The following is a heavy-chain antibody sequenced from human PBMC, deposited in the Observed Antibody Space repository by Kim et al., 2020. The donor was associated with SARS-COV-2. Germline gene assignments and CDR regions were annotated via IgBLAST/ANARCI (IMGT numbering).Heavy chain of an antibody. D-gene: IGHD5-18*01. V-gene: IGHV3-23*01. J-gene: IGHJ4*02. CDR3: AKDPRGGRGTAMDFDY. Sequence: SVKGRFTSSRDKSKNTLYLQMNSLRAEDTAVYYCAKDPRGGRGTAMDFDYWGQGTLVTVSS.